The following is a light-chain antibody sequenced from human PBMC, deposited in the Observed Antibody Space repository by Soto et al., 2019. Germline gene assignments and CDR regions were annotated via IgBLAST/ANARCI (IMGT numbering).Light chain of an antibody. CDR1: QSVSSSY. Sequence: ESVLTQSPGTLSLSPGERATLSCRASQSVSSSYLAWYQQKPGQAPRLLIYGASSRATGIPDRFSGSGSGTDFTLTMSRLEPEDFAVYYWQQYGSSPRAFGQGTKVEIK. CDR2: GAS. J-gene: IGKJ1*01. CDR3: QQYGSSPRA. V-gene: IGKV3-20*01.